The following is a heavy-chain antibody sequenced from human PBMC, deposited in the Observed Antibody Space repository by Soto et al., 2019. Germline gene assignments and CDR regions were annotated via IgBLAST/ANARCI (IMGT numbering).Heavy chain of an antibody. CDR2: IYYSGST. Sequence: SETLSITCTVSGCSVSSGSYYWSWIRQPPGKGLEWIGYIYYSGSTNYNPSLKSRVTISVDTSKHQFSLKLSSVTAADTAVYYCARDFDYWGQGTLVTVSS. V-gene: IGHV4-61*01. CDR1: GCSVSSGSYY. J-gene: IGHJ4*02. CDR3: ARDFDY.